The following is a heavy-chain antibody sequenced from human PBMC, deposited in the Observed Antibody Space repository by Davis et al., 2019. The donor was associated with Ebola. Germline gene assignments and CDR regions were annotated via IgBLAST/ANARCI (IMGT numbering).Heavy chain of an antibody. D-gene: IGHD3-10*01. CDR3: VKDRNYDSGSYQGHDP. CDR1: GFTFSSYS. CDR2: ISSSSSYI. J-gene: IGHJ5*02. V-gene: IGHV3-21*04. Sequence: GESLKISCAASGFTFSSYSMNWVRQAPGKGLEWVSSISSSSSYIYYADSVKGRFTISRDNSRNTLYLQMNSLRAEDTAMYYCVKDRNYDSGSYQGHDPWGQGTLVTVSS.